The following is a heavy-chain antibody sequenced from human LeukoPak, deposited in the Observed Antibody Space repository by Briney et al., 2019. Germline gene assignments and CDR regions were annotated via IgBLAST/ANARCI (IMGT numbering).Heavy chain of an antibody. CDR1: GFTFSNSW. CDR3: VFSSYGPYLYGINI. Sequence: GGSLRLSCVASGFTFSNSWMHWVRQTPGKGLVWVSRINGDGKTTTYADSVKGRFTISRDNAKNSLYLQMSSLRAEDTAFYHCVFSSYGPYLYGINIWGHGTMVTVSS. V-gene: IGHV3-74*01. J-gene: IGHJ3*02. D-gene: IGHD2-8*01. CDR2: INGDGKTT.